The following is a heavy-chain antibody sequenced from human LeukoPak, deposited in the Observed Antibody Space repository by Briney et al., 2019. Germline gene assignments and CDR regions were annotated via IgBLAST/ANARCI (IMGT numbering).Heavy chain of an antibody. CDR1: GYTFTSYY. CDR3: ARDLSGDAFDI. V-gene: IGHV1-46*01. Sequence: ASVKVSCKASGYTFTSYYMHWVRQAPGQGLEWMGIINPSGGSTSYAQKFQGRVTMTRDTSTSTAYMELSSLRSEDTVVYYCARDLSGDAFDIWGQGTMVTVSS. J-gene: IGHJ3*02. D-gene: IGHD3-10*01. CDR2: INPSGGST.